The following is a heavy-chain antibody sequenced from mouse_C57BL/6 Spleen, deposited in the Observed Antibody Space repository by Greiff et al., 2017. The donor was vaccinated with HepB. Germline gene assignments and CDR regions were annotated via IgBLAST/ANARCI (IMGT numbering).Heavy chain of an antibody. Sequence: QVQLQQPGAELVKPGASVKLSCKASGYTFTSYWMHWVKQRPGQGLEWIGMIHPNSGSTNYNEKFKSKATLTVDKSSSTAYMQLSSLTSEDSAVYYCARREAYGYEPFFDYWGQGTTLTVSS. CDR2: IHPNSGST. J-gene: IGHJ2*01. CDR3: ARREAYGYEPFFDY. D-gene: IGHD2-2*01. V-gene: IGHV1-64*01. CDR1: GYTFTSYW.